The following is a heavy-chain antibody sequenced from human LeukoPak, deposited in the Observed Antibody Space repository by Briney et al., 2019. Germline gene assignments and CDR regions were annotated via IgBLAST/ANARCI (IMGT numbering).Heavy chain of an antibody. Sequence: GASVKVSCKASGYTFTGYFMHWVRQAPGQGLEWMGWISPNTGGTNYAQTFQGRVLMTRDTSVSTAYMELYSLRSDDTAVYYCARDPGQKYYDILTGYYNSPGDYYMDVWGKGTTVTISS. D-gene: IGHD3-9*01. V-gene: IGHV1-2*02. CDR2: ISPNTGGT. CDR1: GYTFTGYF. J-gene: IGHJ6*03. CDR3: ARDPGQKYYDILTGYYNSPGDYYMDV.